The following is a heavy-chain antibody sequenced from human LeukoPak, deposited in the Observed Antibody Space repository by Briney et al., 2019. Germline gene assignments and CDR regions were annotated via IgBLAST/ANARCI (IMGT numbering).Heavy chain of an antibody. CDR1: GYTFTGYY. CDR3: ARVTREYSSSNHIHY. CDR2: INPNSGGT. D-gene: IGHD6-6*01. J-gene: IGHJ4*02. Sequence: GASVKVSCKASGYTFTGYYMHWVRQAPGQGLEWMGWINPNSGGTNYAQKFQGRVTMTRDTSISTAYMELSRLRSDDTAVYYCARVTREYSSSNHIHYWGQGTLVTVSS. V-gene: IGHV1-2*02.